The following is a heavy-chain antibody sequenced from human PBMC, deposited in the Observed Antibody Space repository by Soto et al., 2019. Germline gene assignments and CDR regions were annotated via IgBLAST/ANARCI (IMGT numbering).Heavy chain of an antibody. CDR1: GYTFSSYA. Sequence: QVQLVQSGAEVKKPGASVKVSCKTSGYTFSSYAVHWVRQAPGQRLEWMGWINAGNGNTKYSQKFQGRGTITRDTSARIAYMELSSLRSEDTAVYYCAGEGRGSGWSSFDYWGQGTLVSVSS. J-gene: IGHJ4*02. CDR3: AGEGRGSGWSSFDY. CDR2: INAGNGNT. D-gene: IGHD6-19*01. V-gene: IGHV1-3*01.